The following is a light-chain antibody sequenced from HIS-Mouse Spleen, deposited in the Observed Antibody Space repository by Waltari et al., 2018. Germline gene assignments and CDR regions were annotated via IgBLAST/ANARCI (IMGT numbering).Light chain of an antibody. V-gene: IGLV2-14*03. CDR3: SSYTSSNSFV. J-gene: IGLJ1*01. CDR1: SSDVGGYND. Sequence: QSALTQPASVSGSPGQSITISCTGTSSDVGGYNDVSWYQQHPGKSPKLMIYDVSNRPSWVSNRFSVSKSGITAYLTISGLQAEDEADYYCSSYTSSNSFVFGTGNNVTVL. CDR2: DVS.